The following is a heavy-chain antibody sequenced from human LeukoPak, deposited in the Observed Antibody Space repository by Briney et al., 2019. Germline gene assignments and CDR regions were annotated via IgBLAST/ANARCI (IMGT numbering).Heavy chain of an antibody. CDR1: GGTLSSYA. Sequence: SVKVSCKASGGTLSSYAISWVRQAPGQGLEWMGGIIPIFGTANYAQKFQGRVTITTDESTSTVYMELSSLRSEDTAVYYCAREGSHDFWSAYRKYYFDHWGQGTLVTVSS. CDR3: AREGSHDFWSAYRKYYFDH. CDR2: IIPIFGTA. J-gene: IGHJ4*02. D-gene: IGHD3-3*01. V-gene: IGHV1-69*05.